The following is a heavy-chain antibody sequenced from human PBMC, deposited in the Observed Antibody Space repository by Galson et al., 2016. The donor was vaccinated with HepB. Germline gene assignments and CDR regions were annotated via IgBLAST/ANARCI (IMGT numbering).Heavy chain of an antibody. J-gene: IGHJ4*02. CDR1: GFIVSSND. V-gene: IGHV3-53*01. CDR3: AREIPSRGKSDY. CDR2: IYSGGST. Sequence: SLRLSCAASGFIVSSNDMSWVRQAPGKGLEWVSVIYSGGSTYYADTVKGRFTTSRDDAKNSLYLQMNSLRDEDTAVYYCAREIPSRGKSDYWGQETLVTVSS. D-gene: IGHD3-10*01.